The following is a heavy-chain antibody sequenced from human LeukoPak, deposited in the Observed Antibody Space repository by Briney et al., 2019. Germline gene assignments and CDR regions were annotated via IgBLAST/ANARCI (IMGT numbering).Heavy chain of an antibody. Sequence: SETLSLTCTVSGGSMSSYYWSWIRQPAGKGLEWIWRIYITGSTNYNPSLKSRVTMSVDTSKNQFSLKLSSVTAADTAVYYCARSDYYDSSGYPTQLNWFDPWGQGTLVTVSS. D-gene: IGHD3-22*01. J-gene: IGHJ5*02. CDR2: IYITGST. CDR1: GGSMSSYY. CDR3: ARSDYYDSSGYPTQLNWFDP. V-gene: IGHV4-4*07.